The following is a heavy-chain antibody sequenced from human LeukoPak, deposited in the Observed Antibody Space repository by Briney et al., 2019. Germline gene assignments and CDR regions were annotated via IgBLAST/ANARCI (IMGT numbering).Heavy chain of an antibody. D-gene: IGHD3-22*01. CDR1: GFIFSNSG. V-gene: IGHV3-30*18. Sequence: GGSLRLSCAASGFIFSNSGMHWVRQAPGKGLEWVAVISYDGSNKYYADSVKGRFSISRDNSKNTLYLEMNSLRPEDTAVYYCAKDSRRYFGSEFDFWGQGTLVTVSS. CDR3: AKDSRRYFGSEFDF. J-gene: IGHJ4*02. CDR2: ISYDGSNK.